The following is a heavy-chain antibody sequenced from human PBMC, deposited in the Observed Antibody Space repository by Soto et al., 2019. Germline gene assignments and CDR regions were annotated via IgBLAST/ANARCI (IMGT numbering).Heavy chain of an antibody. CDR3: ARPIQYYFDTSAQSAWFDP. J-gene: IGHJ5*02. Sequence: QVQLVQSGAEVKKPGSSVKVSCKASGGTFSSYAISWVRQAPGQGLEWMGGIIPIFGTPNYAQKFQGRVTITADESTSTAYMELSSLRSEDTAVYYCARPIQYYFDTSAQSAWFDPWGQGTPVTVSS. V-gene: IGHV1-69*12. CDR1: GGTFSSYA. CDR2: IIPIFGTP. D-gene: IGHD3-22*01.